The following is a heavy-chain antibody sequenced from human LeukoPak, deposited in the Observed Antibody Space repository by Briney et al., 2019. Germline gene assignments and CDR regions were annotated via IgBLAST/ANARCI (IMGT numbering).Heavy chain of an antibody. Sequence: TSETLSLTCAVYGGSFSGYYWSWIRQPPGKGLEWIGSIYYSGNTHYNASLKSQVSISIDTSKNQFSLRLTSVTAADTAVYYCARQTGSGLFILPGGQGTLVTVSS. CDR1: GGSFSGYY. CDR2: IYYSGNT. CDR3: ARQTGSGLFILP. V-gene: IGHV4-34*01. D-gene: IGHD3/OR15-3a*01. J-gene: IGHJ4*02.